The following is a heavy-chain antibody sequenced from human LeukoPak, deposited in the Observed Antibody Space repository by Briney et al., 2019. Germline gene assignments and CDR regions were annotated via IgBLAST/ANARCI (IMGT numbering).Heavy chain of an antibody. V-gene: IGHV3-21*01. CDR3: ARPYYYDSSGFLY. Sequence: GGSLRLSCAASGFTVSSNYMNWVRQAPGKGLEWVSSISSSSSYIYYADSVKGRFTISRDNAKNTLYLQMNSLRAEDTAVYYCARPYYYDSSGFLYWGQGTLVTVSS. J-gene: IGHJ4*02. CDR2: ISSSSSYI. CDR1: GFTVSSNY. D-gene: IGHD3-22*01.